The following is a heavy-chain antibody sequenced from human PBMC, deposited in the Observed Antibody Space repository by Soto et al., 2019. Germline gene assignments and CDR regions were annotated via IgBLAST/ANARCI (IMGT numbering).Heavy chain of an antibody. CDR1: GYTFTSYA. CDR2: INAGNGNT. V-gene: IGHV1-3*01. CDR3: AREGGSYPDAFDI. D-gene: IGHD1-26*01. J-gene: IGHJ3*02. Sequence: ASVKVSCKASGYTFTSYAMHWVRQAPGQRLEWMGWINAGNGNTKYSQKFQGRVTITRDTSASTAYMELSSLRSEDTAVYYCAREGGSYPDAFDIWGQGTMVTVSS.